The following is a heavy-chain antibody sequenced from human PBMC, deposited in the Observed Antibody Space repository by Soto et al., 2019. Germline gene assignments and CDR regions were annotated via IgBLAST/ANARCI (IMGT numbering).Heavy chain of an antibody. Sequence: QVQLQESGPGLVKPSQTLSLTCTVSGGSISSAAYYWSWIRQHTGKGLEWIGYISHSGSTYYTPSLKSRVIISADTSKNQFSVNLTSVTAADTAVYYCAREYTYGSNFFDCWGQGARVTVSS. CDR3: AREYTYGSNFFDC. V-gene: IGHV4-31*03. CDR2: ISHSGST. CDR1: GGSISSAAYY. J-gene: IGHJ4*02. D-gene: IGHD5-18*01.